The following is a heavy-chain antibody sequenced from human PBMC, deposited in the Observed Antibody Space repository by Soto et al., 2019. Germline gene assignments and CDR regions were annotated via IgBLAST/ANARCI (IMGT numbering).Heavy chain of an antibody. CDR1: GYSISSGYY. J-gene: IGHJ6*02. D-gene: IGHD3-3*01. V-gene: IGHV4-38-2*01. CDR3: ARASERGFKGGYYRDYYYYGMDV. CDR2: IYHSGST. Sequence: PSETLSLTCAVSGYSISSGYYWGWIRQPPGKGLEWIGSIYHSGSTYYNPSLKSRVTISVDTSKNQFSLKLSSVTAADTAVYYCARASERGFKGGYYRDYYYYGMDVWGQGTTATVSS.